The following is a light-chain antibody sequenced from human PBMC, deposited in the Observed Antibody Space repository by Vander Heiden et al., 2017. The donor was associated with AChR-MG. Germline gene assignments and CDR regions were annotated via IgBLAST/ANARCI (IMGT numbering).Light chain of an antibody. Sequence: DIQITPSPSSLPASVGDRVTITCQASQDISNYLNWYQQKPGKAPKLLIYDASNLETGVPSRCSGSGSGTDFTFTISSLQPEDIATYYCQQYDNLPLTFGGGTKVEIK. J-gene: IGKJ4*01. CDR1: QDISNY. CDR3: QQYDNLPLT. CDR2: DAS. V-gene: IGKV1-33*01.